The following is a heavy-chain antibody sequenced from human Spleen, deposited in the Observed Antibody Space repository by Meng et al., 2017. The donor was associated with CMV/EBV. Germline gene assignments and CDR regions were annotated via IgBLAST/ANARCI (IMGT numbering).Heavy chain of an antibody. CDR1: GGSVSSGSYY. D-gene: IGHD3-22*01. Sequence: SETLSLTCTVSGGSVSSGSYYWSWIRQPPGKGLEWIGYIYYSGSTNYNPSLKSRVTISVDTSKNQFSLKLSSVTAADTAVYYCAREKKDDYYINYYSGMDVWGQGTTVTVSS. V-gene: IGHV4-61*01. CDR2: IYYSGST. J-gene: IGHJ6*02. CDR3: AREKKDDYYINYYSGMDV.